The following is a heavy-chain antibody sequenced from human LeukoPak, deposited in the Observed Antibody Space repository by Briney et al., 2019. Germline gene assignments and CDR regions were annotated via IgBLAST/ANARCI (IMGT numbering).Heavy chain of an antibody. V-gene: IGHV3-23*01. CDR3: AKPARTDYADY. CDR2: ISGTGDSR. D-gene: IGHD1-14*01. CDR1: GFTFSSYA. Sequence: PGGSLRLSCAASGFTFSSYAMNWVRQAPGKGLEWVSSISGTGDSRYYADSVKGRFTISRDNSKNTLYLQINSLRAEDTAIYYCAKPARTDYADYWGQGTLVTVSS. J-gene: IGHJ4*02.